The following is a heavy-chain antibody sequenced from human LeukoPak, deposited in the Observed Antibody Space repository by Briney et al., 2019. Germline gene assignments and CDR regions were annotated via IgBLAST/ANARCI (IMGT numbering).Heavy chain of an antibody. CDR1: GFTFSAYA. J-gene: IGHJ4*02. CDR2: ISGSGGST. V-gene: IGHV3-23*01. Sequence: GGSLRLSCAASGFTFSAYAMSWVRQAPGKGLEWVSTISGSGGSTYYADSVKGRFTISRDKSKNTRYLQMNSLRAEDTAVYYCAKGDYYDSSFDYWGQGTLVTVSS. CDR3: AKGDYYDSSFDY. D-gene: IGHD3-22*01.